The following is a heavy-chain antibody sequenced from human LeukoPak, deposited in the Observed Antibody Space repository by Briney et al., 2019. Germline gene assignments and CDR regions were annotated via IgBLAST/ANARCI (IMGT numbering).Heavy chain of an antibody. CDR2: IYTSGGTDNNPGST. CDR1: GGSINSSY. D-gene: IGHD1/OR15-1a*01. CDR3: ARLGNKFDP. V-gene: IGHV4-4*07. J-gene: IGHJ5*02. Sequence: SETLSLTCTVSGGSINSSYWSWVRQPAGKGLEWIGHIYTSGGTDNNPGSTNYNPSLKGRVTLSTDTSKNQFSLKLISVTAADTAVYYCARLGNKFDPWGQGTLVTVSS.